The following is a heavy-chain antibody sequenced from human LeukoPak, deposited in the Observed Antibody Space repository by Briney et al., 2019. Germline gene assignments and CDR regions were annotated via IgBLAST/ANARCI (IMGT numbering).Heavy chain of an antibody. J-gene: IGHJ6*02. CDR1: GYTFTSYY. CDR3: ARDLFVVVPAAKSLEAIYYYYGMDV. D-gene: IGHD2-2*01. Sequence: ASVKVSCKASGYTFTSYYMHWVRQAPGQGLEWMGIINPSGGSTSYAQKFQGRVTMTRDTSTSTVYMELSSLRSEDTAVYYCARDLFVVVPAAKSLEAIYYYYGMDVWGQGTTVTVSS. CDR2: INPSGGST. V-gene: IGHV1-46*01.